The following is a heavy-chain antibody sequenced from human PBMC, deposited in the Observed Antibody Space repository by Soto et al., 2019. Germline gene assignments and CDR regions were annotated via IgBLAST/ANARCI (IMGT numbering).Heavy chain of an antibody. V-gene: IGHV4-34*01. CDR1: GGSFSGYY. CDR2: INHSGST. CDR3: ARGQWEGSYSN. J-gene: IGHJ4*02. D-gene: IGHD1-26*01. Sequence: QVQLQQWGAGLLKPSETLSLTCAVYGGSFSGYYWSWIRQPPAKGLEWSGEINHSGSTNYNPSLKSRVTISVDTSKNQCSLKLSSVTAADTAVYYCARGQWEGSYSNWGEGTLVTVSS.